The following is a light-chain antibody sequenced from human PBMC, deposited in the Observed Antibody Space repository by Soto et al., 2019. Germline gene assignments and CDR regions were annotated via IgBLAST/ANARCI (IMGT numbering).Light chain of an antibody. V-gene: IGKV3-15*01. CDR2: DAS. J-gene: IGKJ1*01. CDR3: QQFNTWPWT. Sequence: EIVLMQSPATLSVSPGERATLSCRASQSISATLAWYQQKPGQAPRLLMYDASTRATGIPARFSGSGSGTDFTLTISSLQSEDFAVYYCQQFNTWPWTFGQGTKVDIK. CDR1: QSISAT.